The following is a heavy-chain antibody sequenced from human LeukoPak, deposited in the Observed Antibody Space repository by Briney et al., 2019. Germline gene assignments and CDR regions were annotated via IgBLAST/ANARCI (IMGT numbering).Heavy chain of an antibody. V-gene: IGHV3-23*01. J-gene: IGHJ4*02. D-gene: IGHD3/OR15-3a*01. CDR2: ISGTGGST. Sequence: GGSLRLSCAASGFTFSSYAMSWVRQAPGKGLEWVSTISGTGGSTSYADSVKGRFTISRDNSKNTLYLQMNSLSAEDTAGYYCAEDWAGYFPYWGQGTLVTVSS. CDR3: AEDWAGYFPY. CDR1: GFTFSSYA.